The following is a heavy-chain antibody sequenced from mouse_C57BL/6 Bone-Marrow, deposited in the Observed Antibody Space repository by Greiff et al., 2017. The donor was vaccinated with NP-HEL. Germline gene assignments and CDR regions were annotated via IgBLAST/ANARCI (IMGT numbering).Heavy chain of an antibody. CDR2: IHPSDSDT. CDR3: GKAIHDGYYGWYFDV. Sequence: VQLQQPGAELVKPGASVKVSCKASGYTFTSYWMHWVKQRPGQGLEWIGRIHPSDSDTNYNQKFKGKATLTVDKSSSTAYMQLSSLTSEDSAVYYCGKAIHDGYYGWYFDVWGTGTTVTVSS. V-gene: IGHV1-74*01. D-gene: IGHD2-3*01. J-gene: IGHJ1*03. CDR1: GYTFTSYW.